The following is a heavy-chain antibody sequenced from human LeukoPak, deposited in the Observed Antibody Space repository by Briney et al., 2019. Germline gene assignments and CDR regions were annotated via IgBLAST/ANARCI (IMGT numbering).Heavy chain of an antibody. J-gene: IGHJ4*02. CDR2: IKEDGSEI. D-gene: IGHD6-19*01. Sequence: GGSLRLSCAVSGFSFSSYWMSWVRQAPGKGLECVANIKEDGSEIHYVDSVKGRFTLSRDNARNSLYLQMTSLRVEDTAVYFCARNGRVVGSGWSYFFSEYWGQGTRVTVSS. CDR3: ARNGRVVGSGWSYFFSEY. CDR1: GFSFSSYW. V-gene: IGHV3-7*01.